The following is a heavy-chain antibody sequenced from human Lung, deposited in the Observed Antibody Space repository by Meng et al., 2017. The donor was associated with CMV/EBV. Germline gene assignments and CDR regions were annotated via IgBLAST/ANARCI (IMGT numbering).Heavy chain of an antibody. CDR3: ARGRRNEPLFDY. D-gene: IGHD1-14*01. Sequence: QVQWVDAVVGLKKPGPSGKVACKTSGASFSTQTFSGVRQAPGQGLEWMGGLIAVFDKTKAAPRFQDRVTFTADESTSTAYMELSSLTFDDTAVYFCARGRRNEPLFDYWGQGTLVTVSS. V-gene: IGHV1-69*13. CDR2: LIAVFDKT. CDR1: GASFSTQT. J-gene: IGHJ4*02.